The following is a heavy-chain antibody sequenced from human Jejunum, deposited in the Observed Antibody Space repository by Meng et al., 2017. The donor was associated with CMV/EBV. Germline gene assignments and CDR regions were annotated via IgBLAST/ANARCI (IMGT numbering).Heavy chain of an antibody. CDR1: GGSVSSGGYY. Sequence: QGPLQGSGPGLVKPSQTLSLTCTVSGGSVSSGGYYWTWIRQHPGKGLEWFRHIYYSGSTFYNPSLKRRVIISLDTSKNQFSLNLSSVTAADTAVYYCARVSSGWDYFDYWGQGTLVTVSS. CDR2: IYYSGST. D-gene: IGHD6-19*01. V-gene: IGHV4-31*03. CDR3: ARVSSGWDYFDY. J-gene: IGHJ4*02.